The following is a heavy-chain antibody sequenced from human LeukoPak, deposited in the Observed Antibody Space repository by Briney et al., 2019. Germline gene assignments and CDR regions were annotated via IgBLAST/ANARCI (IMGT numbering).Heavy chain of an antibody. CDR2: ISSSSTI. CDR1: GVTFSSFS. Sequence: PGGSLRLSCAASGVTFSSFSMNWVPQTRGRGLVWVLYISSSSTIYYADSVKGGFIISRDNAKTSLYLQINSLRAEHTAVYYCASCYPRYIYGCPAFDIWGQGTMVTVSS. J-gene: IGHJ3*02. CDR3: ASCYPRYIYGCPAFDI. V-gene: IGHV3-48*01. D-gene: IGHD5-18*01.